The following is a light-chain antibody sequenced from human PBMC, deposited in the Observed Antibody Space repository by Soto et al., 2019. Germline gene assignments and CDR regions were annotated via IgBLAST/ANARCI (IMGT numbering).Light chain of an antibody. Sequence: DIQMTQSPSSLSASVGDRVTITCQASQDISNYLNWYQQKPGKAPNLLIYGASKLETGVPSRFSGRGSGTDFTFTISSLQAEDIGTYFCQQYDSVFTFGQGTRLEIK. J-gene: IGKJ5*01. CDR3: QQYDSVFT. V-gene: IGKV1-33*01. CDR1: QDISNY. CDR2: GAS.